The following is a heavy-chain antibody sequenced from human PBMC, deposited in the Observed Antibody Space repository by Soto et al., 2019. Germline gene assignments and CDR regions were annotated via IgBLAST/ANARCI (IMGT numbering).Heavy chain of an antibody. Sequence: EVQLVESGGGLVQPGGSLRLSCAASGFTFSGYNMNWVRQAPGKGLEWISCIKSDSSGTWYADSVKGRFTMSRDNAKNSLYLHMNRLSYKDTAVYFCARDSSWSSDYWGQGTLVAVSS. CDR1: GFTFSGYN. J-gene: IGHJ4*02. CDR3: ARDSSWSSDY. CDR2: IKSDSSGT. D-gene: IGHD6-13*01. V-gene: IGHV3-48*02.